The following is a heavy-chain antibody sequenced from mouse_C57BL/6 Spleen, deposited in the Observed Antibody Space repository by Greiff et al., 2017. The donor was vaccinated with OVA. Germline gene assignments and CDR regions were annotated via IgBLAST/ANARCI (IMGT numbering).Heavy chain of an antibody. Sequence: EVKLVESGGDLVKPGGSLKLSCAASGFTFSSYGMSWVRQTPDKRLEWVATISSGGSYTYYPDSVKGRFTISRDNAKNTLYLQMSSLKSEDTAMYYCARRDYYDYSYAMDYWGQGTSVTVSS. CDR2: ISSGGSYT. CDR3: ARRDYYDYSYAMDY. J-gene: IGHJ4*01. V-gene: IGHV5-6*02. D-gene: IGHD2-4*01. CDR1: GFTFSSYG.